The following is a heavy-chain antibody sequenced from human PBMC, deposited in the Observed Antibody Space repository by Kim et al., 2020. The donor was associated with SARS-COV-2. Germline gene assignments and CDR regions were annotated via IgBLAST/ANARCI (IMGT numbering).Heavy chain of an antibody. D-gene: IGHD3-9*01. J-gene: IGHJ6*02. CDR2: ISWNSGSI. CDR3: AKDGTMDYDILTGQLEVQGLYYGMDV. CDR1: GFTFDDYA. Sequence: GGSLRLSCAASGFTFDDYAMHWVRQAPGKGLEWVSGISWNSGSIGYADSVKGRFTISRDNAKNSLYLQMNSLRAEDTALYYCAKDGTMDYDILTGQLEVQGLYYGMDVWGQGTTVTVSS. V-gene: IGHV3-9*01.